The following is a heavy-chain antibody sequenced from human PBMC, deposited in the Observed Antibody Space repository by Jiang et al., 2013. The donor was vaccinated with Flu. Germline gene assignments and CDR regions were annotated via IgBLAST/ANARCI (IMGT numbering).Heavy chain of an antibody. J-gene: IGHJ4*02. Sequence: EWMGWINPSGGSTSYAQKFQGRVTMTRDTSTSTVYMELSSLRSEDTAVYYCVTREYNWNKGNFDYWGQGTLVTVSS. D-gene: IGHD1/OR15-1a*01. CDR3: VTREYNWNKGNFDY. CDR2: INPSGGST. V-gene: IGHV1-46*03.